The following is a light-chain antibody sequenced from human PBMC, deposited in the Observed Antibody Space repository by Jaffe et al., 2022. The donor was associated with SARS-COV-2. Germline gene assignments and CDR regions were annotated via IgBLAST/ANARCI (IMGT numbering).Light chain of an antibody. CDR1: LSLLDISSNKNY. Sequence: DIVMTQSPDSLAVSLGERATINCKSSLSLLDISSNKNYLAWYQQKPGQPPKLLIYWASTRESGVPDRFSGSGSGTDFTLTISSLQAEDVAVYYCQQYNRSPTWTFGQGTKVEIK. CDR2: WAS. V-gene: IGKV4-1*01. CDR3: QQYNRSPTWT. J-gene: IGKJ1*01.